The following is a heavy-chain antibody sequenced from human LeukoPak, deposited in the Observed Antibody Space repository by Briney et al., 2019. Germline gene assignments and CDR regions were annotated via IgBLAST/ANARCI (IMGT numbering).Heavy chain of an antibody. CDR2: IGTAGDT. V-gene: IGHV3-13*01. CDR3: ARDFDGGGMDV. Sequence: GGALRLSCAASGFTFSSYDMQWVRQATGKGLEWVSAIGTAGDTYYPGSVKGRFTISRENAKNSLYLQMNSLRAGDTAVYYCARDFDGGGMDVWGQGTTVTVSS. J-gene: IGHJ6*02. CDR1: GFTFSSYD. D-gene: IGHD3-9*01.